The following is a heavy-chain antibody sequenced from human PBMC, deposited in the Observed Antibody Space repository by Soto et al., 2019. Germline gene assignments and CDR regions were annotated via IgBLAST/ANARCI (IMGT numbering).Heavy chain of an antibody. CDR2: IKSTTDGGTT. V-gene: IGHV3-15*01. Sequence: EVQLVESGGGLVKPGESLRLSCAASGFTFRNAWMSWVRQAPGKGLEWTGRIKSTTDGGTTDYAAPVKGRFTVSRDESRNTLYLQMNSLKVEDTAVYYCTTSVTSAGAFGIWGQGTVVTVSS. D-gene: IGHD3-16*01. CDR3: TTSVTSAGAFGI. J-gene: IGHJ3*02. CDR1: GFTFRNAW.